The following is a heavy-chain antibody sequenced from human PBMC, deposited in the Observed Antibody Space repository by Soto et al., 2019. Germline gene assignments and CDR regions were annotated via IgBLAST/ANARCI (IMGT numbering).Heavy chain of an antibody. CDR2: IILYKDNT. Sequence: ASVKVSCKASGYNFINYGISWVRQAPGQGLEWMGWIILYKDNTNYAQKLQGRVTMTTDTSTNTVYMELRSLTHDDTGVYFCARKPYSHYYGMDVWGQGTSVPVSS. D-gene: IGHD2-21*01. CDR1: GYNFINYG. CDR3: ARKPYSHYYGMDV. V-gene: IGHV1-18*01. J-gene: IGHJ6*02.